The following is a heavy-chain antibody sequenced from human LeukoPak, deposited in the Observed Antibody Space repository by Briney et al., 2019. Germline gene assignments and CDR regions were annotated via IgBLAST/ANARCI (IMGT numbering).Heavy chain of an antibody. J-gene: IGHJ4*02. CDR1: GFTFSSYT. CDR2: ITGSGDST. Sequence: GGFLRLSCAASGFTFSSYTMSWVRQAPGKGLKWVSVITGSGDSTYYADSVKGRFTISRDNSKKTLYLQMNSLRADDSAVYYCANRKTFGFDSWGQGILVTVSS. V-gene: IGHV3-23*01. D-gene: IGHD3-3*01. CDR3: ANRKTFGFDS.